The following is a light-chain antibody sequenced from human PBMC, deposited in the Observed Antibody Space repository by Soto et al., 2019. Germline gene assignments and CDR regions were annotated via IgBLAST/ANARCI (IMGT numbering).Light chain of an antibody. V-gene: IGKV3-20*01. J-gene: IGKJ4*01. CDR3: QQYGVTPPNS. CDR1: QIVSSTY. Sequence: EIVLTQSPGTLSLSPGERATLSCSASQIVSSTYLAWFQQKPGQAPRLLIYGASTRATGIPDRFSGSGSGTDSTLTISGLEPEDFALYYCQQYGVTPPNSFGGGTKVDIK. CDR2: GAS.